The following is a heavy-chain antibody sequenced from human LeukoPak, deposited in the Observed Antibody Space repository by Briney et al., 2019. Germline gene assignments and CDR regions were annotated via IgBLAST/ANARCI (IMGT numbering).Heavy chain of an antibody. D-gene: IGHD5/OR15-5a*01. CDR1: GFTFSGYT. CDR2: ITSSSTYI. J-gene: IGHJ4*02. Sequence: KPGGSLRLSCVASGFTFSGYTMNWVRQAPGKGLEWVSSITSSSTYIYYADSVRGRFTISRDNAKSSLYLQMNSLRAEDTAVYYCARDSVRHLDYWGQGTLVTVSS. V-gene: IGHV3-21*01. CDR3: ARDSVRHLDY.